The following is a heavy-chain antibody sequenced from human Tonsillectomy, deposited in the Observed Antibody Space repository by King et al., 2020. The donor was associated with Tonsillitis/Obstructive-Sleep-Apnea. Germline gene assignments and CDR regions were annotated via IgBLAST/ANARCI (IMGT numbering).Heavy chain of an antibody. CDR1: GFTFSRCA. J-gene: IGHJ6*03. CDR3: AKDGWEDLVEVPAAIRDYYYYYMDV. Sequence: VQLVESGGGVVQPGRSLRLSCAASGFTFSRCAMHWVRQAPGKGLEWVAVISYNGANKQYADSVKGRFTISRDNSKNTLYLQMNSLRAEDTAVYYCAKDGWEDLVEVPAAIRDYYYYYMDVWGKGTTVTVSS. V-gene: IGHV3-30*18. D-gene: IGHD2-2*02. CDR2: ISYNGANK.